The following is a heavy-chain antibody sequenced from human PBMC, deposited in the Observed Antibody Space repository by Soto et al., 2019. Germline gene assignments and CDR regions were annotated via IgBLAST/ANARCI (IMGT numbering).Heavy chain of an antibody. V-gene: IGHV1-8*01. CDR3: AKSPAGNDYFDY. J-gene: IGHJ4*02. D-gene: IGHD6-13*01. CDR1: GYTFTTYD. Sequence: ASVKVSCKASGYTFTTYDISWVRQATGQGLEWMGWMNPYSGNTGYAQKFQGRVTVTRNTSISTVYMELSGLRSDDTAVYYCAKSPAGNDYFDYWGQGTLVTVSS. CDR2: MNPYSGNT.